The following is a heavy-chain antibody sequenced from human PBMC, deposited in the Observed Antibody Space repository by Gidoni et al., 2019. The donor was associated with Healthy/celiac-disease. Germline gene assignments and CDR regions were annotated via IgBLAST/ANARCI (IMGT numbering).Heavy chain of an antibody. CDR2: IHYSGST. CDR1: GASISSYY. CDR3: ARTSYSSGWYMDY. V-gene: IGHV4-59*01. J-gene: IGHJ4*02. Sequence: QVQLQESAPGLVQPSETLSLTCTVSGASISSYYCSWLRQPPGKGLELIGYIHYSGSTNYNPSLKSRGTISVDTSKTQFSLKLSSVTAADTAVYYCARTSYSSGWYMDYWGQGTLVTVSS. D-gene: IGHD6-19*01.